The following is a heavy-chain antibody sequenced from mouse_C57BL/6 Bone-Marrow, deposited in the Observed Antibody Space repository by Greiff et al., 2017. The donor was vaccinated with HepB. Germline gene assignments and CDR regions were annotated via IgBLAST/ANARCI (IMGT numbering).Heavy chain of an antibody. D-gene: IGHD1-1*01. CDR1: GFNIKDYY. Sequence: VQLQQSGAELVRPGASVKLSCTASGFNIKDYYMHWVKQRPEQGLEWIGRIDPEDGDTEYAPKFQGKATMTADTSSNTAYLQLSSLTSEDTAVYYCTPHYYGSSYDYWGQGTTLTVSS. CDR2: IDPEDGDT. J-gene: IGHJ2*01. V-gene: IGHV14-1*01. CDR3: TPHYYGSSYDY.